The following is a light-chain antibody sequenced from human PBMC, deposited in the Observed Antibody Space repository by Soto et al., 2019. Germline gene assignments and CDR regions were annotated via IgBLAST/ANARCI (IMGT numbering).Light chain of an antibody. V-gene: IGLV1-40*01. J-gene: IGLJ2*01. Sequence: QSVLTQPPSVSGAPGQRVTISCTGSSSNIGARYDVHWYQQLPGTAPKLLIYGNNNRPSGVPDRFSGSKSGTSASLAITGLQGEDEGDYYWQSFDSRLRGVVFGGGTKLTVL. CDR2: GNN. CDR3: QSFDSRLRGVV. CDR1: SSNIGARYD.